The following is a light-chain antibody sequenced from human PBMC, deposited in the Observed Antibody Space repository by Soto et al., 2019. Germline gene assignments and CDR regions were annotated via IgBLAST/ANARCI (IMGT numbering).Light chain of an antibody. J-gene: IGLJ2*01. CDR3: LLYFGGYVV. Sequence: QAVVTQEPSLTVSPGGTVTLTCASSTGAVTRGYYPNWVQQKPGQTPRALIYSTDNKHSWTPARFSGSLLGGKAALTLSGAQPEDEAEYYCLLYFGGYVVFGGGTKLTVL. CDR2: STD. V-gene: IGLV7-43*01. CDR1: TGAVTRGYY.